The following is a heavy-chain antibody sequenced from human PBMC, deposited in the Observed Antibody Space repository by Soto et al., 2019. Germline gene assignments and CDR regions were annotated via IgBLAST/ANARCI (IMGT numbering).Heavy chain of an antibody. V-gene: IGHV5-51*01. D-gene: IGHD2-21*01. Sequence: PGESLKISCKGSGYSFTSYWIGWVRQMPGKGLEWMGIIYPGDSDTRYSPSFQGQVTISADKSISTAYLQWSSLKASDTAMYYCARQGLPKLALYYFDYWGQGTLVTVSS. CDR1: GYSFTSYW. CDR2: IYPGDSDT. J-gene: IGHJ4*02. CDR3: ARQGLPKLALYYFDY.